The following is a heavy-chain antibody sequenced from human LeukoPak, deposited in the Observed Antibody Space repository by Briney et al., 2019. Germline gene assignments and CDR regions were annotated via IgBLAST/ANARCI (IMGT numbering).Heavy chain of an antibody. J-gene: IGHJ4*02. CDR2: ISSSSSTI. D-gene: IGHD1-26*01. V-gene: IGHV3-48*01. CDR1: GFTVSSNY. Sequence: PGGSLRLSCAASGFTVSSNYMSWVRQAPGKGLEWVSYISSSSSTIYYADSVKGRFTISRDNAKNSLYLQMNSLRAEDTAVYYCARSFLSGSPTPGYDYWGQGTLVTVSS. CDR3: ARSFLSGSPTPGYDY.